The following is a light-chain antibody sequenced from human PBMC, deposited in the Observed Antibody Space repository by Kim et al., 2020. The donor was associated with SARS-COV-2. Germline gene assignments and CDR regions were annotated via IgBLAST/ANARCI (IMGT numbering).Light chain of an antibody. CDR2: ATS. V-gene: IGKV1-39*01. CDR1: QSISRH. CDR3: QQSYILPPT. Sequence: SEGDRVTITCRATQSISRHLNWYQLKPGKAPTLLLYATSTLQSGVPSRFSGSGSGTDFTLTITSLQPEDFATYYCQQSYILPPTFGGGTKVDIK. J-gene: IGKJ4*01.